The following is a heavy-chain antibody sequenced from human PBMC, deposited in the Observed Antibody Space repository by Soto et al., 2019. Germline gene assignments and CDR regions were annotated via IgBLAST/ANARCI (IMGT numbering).Heavy chain of an antibody. D-gene: IGHD3-3*01. CDR3: AIMSGRSRNSFAFDI. CDR2: MNPNSGNT. Sequence: ASVKVSCKASGYTFTSYDINWVREATGRGLEWMGWMNPNSGNTGYAQKFQGRVTMTRNTSISTAYMELSSLRSEDTAVYYCAIMSGRSRNSFAFDIWGQGTMVTVSS. J-gene: IGHJ3*02. CDR1: GYTFTSYD. V-gene: IGHV1-8*01.